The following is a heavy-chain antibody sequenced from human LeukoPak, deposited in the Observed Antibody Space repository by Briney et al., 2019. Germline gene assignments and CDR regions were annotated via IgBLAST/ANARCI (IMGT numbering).Heavy chain of an antibody. V-gene: IGHV1-69*01. CDR3: ARGGDRCSSTSCLAYNWFDP. Sequence: SVKVSCKASGGTFSSYAISWVRQAPGQGLEWTGGIIPIFGTANYAQKFQGRVTITADESTSTAYMELSSLRSEDTAVYYCARGGDRCSSTSCLAYNWFDPWGQGTLVTVSS. CDR1: GGTFSSYA. D-gene: IGHD2-2*01. J-gene: IGHJ5*02. CDR2: IIPIFGTA.